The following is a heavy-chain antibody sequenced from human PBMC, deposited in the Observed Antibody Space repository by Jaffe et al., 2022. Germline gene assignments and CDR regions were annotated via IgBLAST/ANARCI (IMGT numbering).Heavy chain of an antibody. Sequence: EVQLVESGGGLVQPGRSLRLSCAASGFTFDDYAMHWVRQAPGKGLEWVSGISWNSGSIGYADSVKGRFTISRDNAKNSLYLQMNSLRAEDTALYYCAKDIIGSSSTCFDYWGQGTLVTVSS. V-gene: IGHV3-9*01. D-gene: IGHD6-6*01. CDR2: ISWNSGSI. CDR1: GFTFDDYA. J-gene: IGHJ4*02. CDR3: AKDIIGSSSTCFDY.